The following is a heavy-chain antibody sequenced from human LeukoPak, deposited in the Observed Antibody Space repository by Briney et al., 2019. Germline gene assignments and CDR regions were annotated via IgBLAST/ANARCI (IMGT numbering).Heavy chain of an antibody. CDR2: IRYDASNK. D-gene: IGHD3-10*01. V-gene: IGHV3-30*02. J-gene: IGHJ4*02. Sequence: GGSLRLSCAACGFTFSSYGMHWVRQAPGKGLEWVAFIRYDASNKYYADSVKGRFTISRDNSKNTLYLQMNSLRAEDTAVYYCAKGDYYGSGSLYYWGQGTLVTVSS. CDR1: GFTFSSYG. CDR3: AKGDYYGSGSLYY.